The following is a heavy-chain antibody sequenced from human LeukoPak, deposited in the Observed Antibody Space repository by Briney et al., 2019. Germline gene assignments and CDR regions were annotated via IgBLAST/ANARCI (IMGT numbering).Heavy chain of an antibody. CDR1: GGSFSGYY. D-gene: IGHD6-19*01. Sequence: SETLSLTCAVYGGSFSGYYWSWIRQPPGKGLEWIGEIYHRGSTNYNPSLKSRVTISVDKSKNQFSLKLSSVTAADTAVYYCAEIYSSGWASDYWGQGTLVTVSS. CDR2: IYHRGST. J-gene: IGHJ4*02. CDR3: AEIYSSGWASDY. V-gene: IGHV4-34*01.